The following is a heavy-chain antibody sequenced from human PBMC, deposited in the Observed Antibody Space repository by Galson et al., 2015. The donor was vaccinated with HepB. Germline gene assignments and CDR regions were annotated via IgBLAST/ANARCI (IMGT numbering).Heavy chain of an antibody. V-gene: IGHV3-21*01. CDR1: GFTFSSYS. J-gene: IGHJ4*02. CDR3: ARCLNYYDSSGYPDY. D-gene: IGHD3-22*01. CDR2: ISSSSSYI. Sequence: SLRLSCAASGFTFSSYSMNWVRQAPGKGLEWVSSISSSSSYIYYADSVKGRFTISRDNAKNSLYLQMNSLRAEDTAVYYCARCLNYYDSSGYPDYWGQGTLVTVSS.